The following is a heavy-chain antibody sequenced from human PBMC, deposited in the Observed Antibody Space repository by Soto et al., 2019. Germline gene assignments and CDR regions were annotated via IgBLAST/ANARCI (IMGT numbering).Heavy chain of an antibody. CDR1: GFTFTSSA. Sequence: VKVSCKASGFTFTSSAVQWVRQARGQRFEWIGWIVVGSGNTNYAQKFQERVTITRDMSTSTAYMELSSLRSEDTAVYYCAATGELLSDYYYYGMDVWGQGTTVTVSS. D-gene: IGHD1-26*01. J-gene: IGHJ6*02. V-gene: IGHV1-58*01. CDR2: IVVGSGNT. CDR3: AATGELLSDYYYYGMDV.